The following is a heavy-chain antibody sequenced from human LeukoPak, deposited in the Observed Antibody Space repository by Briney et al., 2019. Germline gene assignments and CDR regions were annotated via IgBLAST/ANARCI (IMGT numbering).Heavy chain of an antibody. V-gene: IGHV3-23*01. CDR1: GFTFSSYA. CDR3: AKMVTADPYFDY. D-gene: IGHD2-21*02. Sequence: GGSLRLSCAASGFTFSSYAMSWVRQAPGKGLEWVSAISGSGGSTYYADSVKGRFTISRDNSKNTLYLQMNSLRAEDMAVYYCAKMVTADPYFDYWDQGTLVTVSS. CDR2: ISGSGGST. J-gene: IGHJ4*02.